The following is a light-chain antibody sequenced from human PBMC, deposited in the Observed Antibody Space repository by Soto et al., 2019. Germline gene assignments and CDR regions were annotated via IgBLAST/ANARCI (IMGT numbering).Light chain of an antibody. V-gene: IGKV3-11*01. CDR1: QSVSSY. CDR2: DAS. Sequence: EIVLPQSPATLPLSPGARATLSCRASQSVSSYLAWYQQKPGQAPRLLIYDASNRATGLPARFSGSGSGTDFTLTISRLEPEDFAVYYGQQRRNWPVTFGQGTKLESK. CDR3: QQRRNWPVT. J-gene: IGKJ2*01.